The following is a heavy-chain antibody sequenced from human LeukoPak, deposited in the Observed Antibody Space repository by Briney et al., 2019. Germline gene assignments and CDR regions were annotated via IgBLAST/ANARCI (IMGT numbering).Heavy chain of an antibody. D-gene: IGHD1-26*01. V-gene: IGHV1-8*01. CDR2: MNSNSGNT. Sequence: GASVRVSCKASGYTFTSYDINWVRQATGQGLEWMGWMNSNSGNTGYAQKFQGRVTMTRNTSISTAYMELSSLRSEDTAVCYCARGPVIVGATRQNWFDPWGQGTLVTVSS. J-gene: IGHJ5*02. CDR1: GYTFTSYD. CDR3: ARGPVIVGATRQNWFDP.